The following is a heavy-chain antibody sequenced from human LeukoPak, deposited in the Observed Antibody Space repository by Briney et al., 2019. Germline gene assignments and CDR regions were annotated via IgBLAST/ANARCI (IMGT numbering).Heavy chain of an antibody. CDR3: ARGGIGLMTTMTG. CDR2: ININTGNP. Sequence: ASVKVSCKASGYSFTSYGLNWVRQAPGQGLEWMGWININTGNPTYAQGFTGRFVFSLDTSVSTAYLQISSLKAEDTAVYYCARGGIGLMTTMTGWGQGTLVTVSS. V-gene: IGHV7-4-1*02. CDR1: GYSFTSYG. D-gene: IGHD4-17*01. J-gene: IGHJ4*02.